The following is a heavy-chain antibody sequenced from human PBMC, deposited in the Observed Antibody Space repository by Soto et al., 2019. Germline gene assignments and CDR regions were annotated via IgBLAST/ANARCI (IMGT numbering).Heavy chain of an antibody. D-gene: IGHD3-16*01. CDR1: GFTFSSYA. J-gene: IGHJ6*02. CDR2: ISYDGSNK. CDR3: GGGGVRCGWGDGGEGGCGRGV. V-gene: IGHV3-30-3*01. Sequence: QVQLVESGGGVVQPGRSLRLSCAASGFTFSSYAMHWVRQAPGKGLEWVAVISYDGSNKYYADSVKGRFTISRDNSKNTLYLQMNSLRAEDTAVYYWGGGGVRCGWGDGGEGGCGRGVWGRGTGGTVSS.